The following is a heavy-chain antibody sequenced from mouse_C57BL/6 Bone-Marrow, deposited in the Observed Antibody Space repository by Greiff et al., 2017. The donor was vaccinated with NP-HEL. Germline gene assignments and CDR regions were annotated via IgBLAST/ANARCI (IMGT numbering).Heavy chain of an antibody. CDR3: ARRRGYYYAMDY. CDR1: GYTFTNYW. Sequence: VKLQESGAELVRPGTSVKMSCKASGYTFTNYWIGWAKQRPGHGLEWIGDIYPGGGYTNYNEKFKGKATLTADKSSSTAYMQFSSLTSEDSAIYYCARRRGYYYAMDYWGQGTSVTVSS. CDR2: IYPGGGYT. J-gene: IGHJ4*01. V-gene: IGHV1-63*01.